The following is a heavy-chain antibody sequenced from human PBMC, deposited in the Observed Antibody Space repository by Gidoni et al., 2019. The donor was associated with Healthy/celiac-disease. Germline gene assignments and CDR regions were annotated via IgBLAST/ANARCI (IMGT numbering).Heavy chain of an antibody. CDR3: AKDSWSPGSYSSGWYLSALDY. J-gene: IGHJ4*02. CDR2: IAYDGSNK. Sequence: QVQLVESGGGVVQPGRSLRLSCAASGFTFSSYGMPWVSQAPGKGLEWLAVIAYDGSNKYYADSVKGRFTISRDNSKNTLYLQMNSLRAEDTAVYYCAKDSWSPGSYSSGWYLSALDYWGQGTLVTVSS. D-gene: IGHD6-19*01. CDR1: GFTFSSYG. V-gene: IGHV3-30*18.